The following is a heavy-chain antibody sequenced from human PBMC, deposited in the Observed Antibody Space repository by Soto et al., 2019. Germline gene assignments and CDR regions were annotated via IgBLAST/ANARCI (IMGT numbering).Heavy chain of an antibody. CDR1: GFPFINYA. CDR3: AEDRGLPSIFGAVDLYF. Sequence: ELQLLESGGGLVQPGGSLRLSCTASGFPFINYAMTWVRQAPGKGLEWVSTLSSDGDTYYADSVKGRFTVSRDNSKSTLYLQMNRLRGDGPAVEFCAEDRGLPSIFGAVDLYFWGRGTLVNVSS. D-gene: IGHD3-3*01. J-gene: IGHJ4*02. V-gene: IGHV3-23*01. CDR2: LSSDGDT.